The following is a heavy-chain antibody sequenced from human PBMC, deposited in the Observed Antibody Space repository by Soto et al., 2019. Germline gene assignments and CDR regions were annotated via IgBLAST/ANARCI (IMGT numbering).Heavy chain of an antibody. V-gene: IGHV3-30-3*01. CDR3: ARGRAGYTDDYYYYGMDV. D-gene: IGHD5-12*01. CDR2: ISYDGGNK. Sequence: WVRQALGKGLEWVAVISYDGGNKYYADSVKGRCTISRDNSKNTLYMQMNSMRAEDTAVYYCARGRAGYTDDYYYYGMDVWGQGNKVTVSS. J-gene: IGHJ6*02.